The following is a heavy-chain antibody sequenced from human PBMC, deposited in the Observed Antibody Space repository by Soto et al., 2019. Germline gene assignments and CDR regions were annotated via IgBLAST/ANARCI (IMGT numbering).Heavy chain of an antibody. CDR3: ARAPVLVPAAMRGVYYYGMDV. CDR2: IYYSGST. Sequence: PSETLSLTCTVSGGSISSYYWSWIRQPPGKGLEWIGYIYYSGSTNYNPSLKSRVTISVDTSKNQFSLKLSSVTAADTAVYYCARAPVLVPAAMRGVYYYGMDVWGQGTTVT. V-gene: IGHV4-59*01. J-gene: IGHJ6*02. CDR1: GGSISSYY. D-gene: IGHD2-2*01.